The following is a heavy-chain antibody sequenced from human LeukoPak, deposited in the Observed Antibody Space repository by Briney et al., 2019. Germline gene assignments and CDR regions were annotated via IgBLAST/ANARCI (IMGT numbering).Heavy chain of an antibody. CDR3: AREVGGDYVVVDY. D-gene: IGHD4-17*01. Sequence: VASVKVSCKASGYTFTSYYMHWVRQAPGQGLEWMGWIKPNSGGTNYAQKFQGRVTMTRDTSISTAYMELSRLRSDDTAVYYCAREVGGDYVVVDYWGQGTLVTVSS. J-gene: IGHJ4*02. V-gene: IGHV1-2*02. CDR2: IKPNSGGT. CDR1: GYTFTSYY.